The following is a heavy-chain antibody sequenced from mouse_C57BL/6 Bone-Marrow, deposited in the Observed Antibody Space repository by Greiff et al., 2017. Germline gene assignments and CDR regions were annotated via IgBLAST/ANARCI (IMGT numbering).Heavy chain of an antibody. Sequence: QVQLQQPGAELVRPGSSVKLSCKASGYTFTSYWMGWVKQRPGQGLEWIGNIYPSDSETHYNQKFKDKATLTVDKSSSTAYMQLSSLTSEDSAVYYCARRITTNDYFDYWGQGTTLTVSS. J-gene: IGHJ2*01. V-gene: IGHV1-61*01. CDR2: IYPSDSET. CDR1: GYTFTSYW. D-gene: IGHD1-1*01. CDR3: ARRITTNDYFDY.